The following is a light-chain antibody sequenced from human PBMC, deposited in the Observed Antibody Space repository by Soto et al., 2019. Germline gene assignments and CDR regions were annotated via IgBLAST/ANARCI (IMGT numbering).Light chain of an antibody. CDR3: QQTDSYPST. CDR1: QVINSF. J-gene: IGKJ4*01. V-gene: IGKV1-13*02. Sequence: AIQLSQSPSSLSASVGDTVTITCRASQVINSFLAWYQQKPGKAPKLLIYAASSLQTGVPSRFSGSGSATDFTLTINSLQPEDFATYYCQQTDSYPSTFGGGTKVDIK. CDR2: AAS.